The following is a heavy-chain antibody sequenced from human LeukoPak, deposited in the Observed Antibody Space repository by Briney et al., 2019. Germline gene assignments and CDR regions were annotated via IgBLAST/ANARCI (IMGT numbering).Heavy chain of an antibody. CDR2: IYYSGST. V-gene: IGHV4-39*01. CDR1: GGSISSYY. CDR3: ARVSGYSYFDY. D-gene: IGHD5-18*01. J-gene: IGHJ4*02. Sequence: SETLSLTCTVSGGSISSYYWSWIRQPPGKGLEWIGSIYYSGSTYYNPSLKSRVTISVDTSKNQFSLKLSSVTAADTAVYYCARVSGYSYFDYWGQGTLVTVSS.